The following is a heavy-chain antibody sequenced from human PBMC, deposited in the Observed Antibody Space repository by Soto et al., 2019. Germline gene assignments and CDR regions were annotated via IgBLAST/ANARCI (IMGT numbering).Heavy chain of an antibody. J-gene: IGHJ4*02. V-gene: IGHV3-30-3*01. CDR1: GFAFSSYA. Sequence: AGGSLRLSCAASGFAFSSYAMHWVRRAPGKGLEWVAVISYDASNNYYADSVKGRLTTFSDNSKKTMYLQMSSLRAEDTAVYYCARPFSSGWYGDFDYWGQGTLVTVSS. CDR3: ARPFSSGWYGDFDY. D-gene: IGHD6-19*01. CDR2: ISYDASNN.